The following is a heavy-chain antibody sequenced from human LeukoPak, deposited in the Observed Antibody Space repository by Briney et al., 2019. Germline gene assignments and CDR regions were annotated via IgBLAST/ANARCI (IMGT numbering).Heavy chain of an antibody. CDR1: GFTFSSYW. CDR2: IKQDGSEK. CDR3: ASDREYYSGSGSFDY. V-gene: IGHV3-7*04. D-gene: IGHD3-10*01. Sequence: GGSLRLSCAASGFTFSSYWMSWVRRAPGKGLEWVANIKQDGSEKYYGDSVKGRFTISRDNAKNSLYLQMNRLRAEDTAVYYCASDREYYSGSGSFDYWGQGTLVTVSS. J-gene: IGHJ4*02.